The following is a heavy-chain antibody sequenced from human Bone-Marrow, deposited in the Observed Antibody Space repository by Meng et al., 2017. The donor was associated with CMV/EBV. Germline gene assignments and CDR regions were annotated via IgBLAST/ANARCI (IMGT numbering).Heavy chain of an antibody. D-gene: IGHD6-13*01. V-gene: IGHV1-8*03. Sequence: ASVKVSCKASGYTFTSYDINWVRQATGQGLEWMGWMNPNSGNTGYAQKFQGRVTITRNTSISTAYMELSSLRSEDTAVYYCAGGDPGWGSSSWFYYYYGMDVWGQGTTVTVSS. J-gene: IGHJ6*02. CDR1: GYTFTSYD. CDR3: AGGDPGWGSSSWFYYYYGMDV. CDR2: MNPNSGNT.